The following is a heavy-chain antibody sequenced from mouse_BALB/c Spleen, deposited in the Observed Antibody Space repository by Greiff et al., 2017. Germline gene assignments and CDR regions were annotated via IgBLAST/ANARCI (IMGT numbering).Heavy chain of an antibody. CDR2: INPYNGDT. J-gene: IGHJ2*01. CDR3: ASTTVVAGNYFDY. CDR1: GYSFTGYF. D-gene: IGHD1-1*01. Sequence: VQLQQSGPGLVKPGASVKISCKASGYSFTGYFMNWVMQSHGKSLEWIGRINPYNGDTFYNQKFKGKATLTVDKSSSTAHMELRSLASEDSAFYYCASTTVVAGNYFDYWGQGTTLTVSA. V-gene: IGHV1-20*02.